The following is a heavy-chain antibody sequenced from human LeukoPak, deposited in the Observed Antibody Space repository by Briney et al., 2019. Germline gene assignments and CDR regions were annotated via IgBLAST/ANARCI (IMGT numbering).Heavy chain of an antibody. V-gene: IGHV1-2*06. D-gene: IGHD3-16*01. J-gene: IGHJ4*02. Sequence: ASVKVSCKGSGGTFSSYAISWVRQAPGQGLEWMGRINPNSGGTNYAQKFQGRVTMTRDTSISTAYMELSRLRSDDTAVYYCTRDWGITTSIDYWGQGTLVTVSS. CDR1: GGTFSSYA. CDR2: INPNSGGT. CDR3: TRDWGITTSIDY.